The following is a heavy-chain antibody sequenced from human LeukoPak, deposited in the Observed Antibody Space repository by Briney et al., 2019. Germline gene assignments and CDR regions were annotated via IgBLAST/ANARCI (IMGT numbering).Heavy chain of an antibody. D-gene: IGHD3-10*01. Sequence: GGSLRLSCTVSGFTVSSNSMSWVRQAPGKGLEWVSFIYSGSTHYSDSVKGRFTVSRDNSKNTLYLQMNSLRAEDTAVYYCASRAFGTDSYYFDYWGQGTLVTVSS. CDR2: IYSGST. CDR1: GFTVSSNS. J-gene: IGHJ4*02. V-gene: IGHV3-53*01. CDR3: ASRAFGTDSYYFDY.